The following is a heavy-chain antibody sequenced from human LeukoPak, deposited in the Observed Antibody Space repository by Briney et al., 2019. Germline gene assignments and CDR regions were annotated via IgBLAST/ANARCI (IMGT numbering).Heavy chain of an antibody. J-gene: IGHJ5*02. V-gene: IGHV1-2*02. CDR1: GYTFTGYY. D-gene: IGHD3-22*01. CDR3: ARVSPVGYYDSSGYYYNVYNWFDP. CDR2: INPNSGGT. Sequence: GASVKVSCKASGYTFTGYYMHWVRQAPAQGLEWMGWINPNSGGTNYAQKFQGRVTMTRDTSISTAYMELSRLRSDDTAVYYCARVSPVGYYDSSGYYYNVYNWFDPWGQGTLVTVSS.